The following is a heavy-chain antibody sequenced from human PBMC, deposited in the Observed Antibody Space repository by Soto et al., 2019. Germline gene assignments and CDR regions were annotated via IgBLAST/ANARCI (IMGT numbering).Heavy chain of an antibody. Sequence: QVQLVESGGGVVQPGRSLRLSCAASAFTFSSYGMHWVRQAPGKGLEWVAVISYDGSNKYYADSVKGRFTISRDNSKNTLYLQMNSLRAEDTAVYYCARSPYSVSYLAYFDYWGQGTLVTVSS. CDR3: ARSPYSVSYLAYFDY. D-gene: IGHD1-26*01. V-gene: IGHV3-30*03. J-gene: IGHJ4*02. CDR1: AFTFSSYG. CDR2: ISYDGSNK.